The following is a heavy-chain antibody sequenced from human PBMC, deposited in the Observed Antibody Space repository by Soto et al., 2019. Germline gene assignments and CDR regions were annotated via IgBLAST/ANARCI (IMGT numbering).Heavy chain of an antibody. J-gene: IGHJ6*02. CDR1: GGSISSGGYY. CDR3: AASCVACGGFNYYGMDV. Sequence: PSETLSLTCTVSGGSISSGGYYWYWIRQHPGKGLEWIGYIYYSGTTYYNPSLKSRVTISVDTSKNQFSLKLSSVTAADTAVYYCAASCVACGGFNYYGMDVWGQGTTV. D-gene: IGHD2-21*01. CDR2: IYYSGTT. V-gene: IGHV4-31*03.